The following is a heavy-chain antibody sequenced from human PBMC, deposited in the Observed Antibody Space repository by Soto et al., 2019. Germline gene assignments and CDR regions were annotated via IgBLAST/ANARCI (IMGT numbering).Heavy chain of an antibody. D-gene: IGHD3-3*01. V-gene: IGHV3-9*01. CDR3: AKDGGNYDFWSGYSAYYFDY. CDR1: GFTFDDYA. J-gene: IGHJ4*02. CDR2: ISWNSGSI. Sequence: GGSLRLSCAASGFTFDDYAMHWVRQAPGKGLEWVSGISWNSGSIGYADSVKGRFTISRDNAKNSLYLQMNSLRAEDTALYYCAKDGGNYDFWSGYSAYYFDYWGQGTLVTVSS.